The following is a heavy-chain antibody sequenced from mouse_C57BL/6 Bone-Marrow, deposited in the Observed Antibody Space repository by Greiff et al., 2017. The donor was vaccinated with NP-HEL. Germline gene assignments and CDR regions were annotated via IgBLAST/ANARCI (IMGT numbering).Heavy chain of an antibody. J-gene: IGHJ4*01. V-gene: IGHV1-80*01. Sequence: QVQLQQSGAELVKPGASVKISCKASGYAFSRYWMNWVKERPGKGLEWIGQIYPGDGDTKYNGKFKGKATLTADKSSSTAYMQVRSLTSEDSAVYFCARGDYGSSRFGYAMDYWGQGTSVTVSS. D-gene: IGHD1-1*01. CDR2: IYPGDGDT. CDR1: GYAFSRYW. CDR3: ARGDYGSSRFGYAMDY.